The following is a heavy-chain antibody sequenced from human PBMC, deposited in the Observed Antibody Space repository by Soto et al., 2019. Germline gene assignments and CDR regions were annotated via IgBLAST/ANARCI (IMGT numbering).Heavy chain of an antibody. CDR2: ISSSGSTI. V-gene: IGHV3-48*03. D-gene: IGHD6-13*01. J-gene: IGHJ4*02. CDR3: ARGQQLALDY. Sequence: GGSLRLSCAASGFTFSSYEMNWVRQAPGKGLEWVSYISSSGSTIYYADSVKGRFTISRDNAKNSLYLQMNSLRAEDTAVYYCARGQQLALDYWGQGTLVTVSS. CDR1: GFTFSSYE.